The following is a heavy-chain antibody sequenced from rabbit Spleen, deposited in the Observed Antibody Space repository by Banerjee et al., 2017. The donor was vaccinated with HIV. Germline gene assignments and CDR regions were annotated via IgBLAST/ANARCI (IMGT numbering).Heavy chain of an antibody. J-gene: IGHJ6*01. V-gene: IGHV1S40*01. CDR2: IYTGGSGST. Sequence: QSLEESGGDLVKPGASLTLTCTASGVSFSSSYYMCWVRQAPGKGLEWIGCIYTGGSGSTWYASWVNGRFSISRENTQNTVTLQMTSLTAADTATYFCARDTATSFSSYGMDLWGPGTLVTVS. CDR1: GVSFSSSYY. D-gene: IGHD1-1*01. CDR3: ARDTATSFSSYGMDL.